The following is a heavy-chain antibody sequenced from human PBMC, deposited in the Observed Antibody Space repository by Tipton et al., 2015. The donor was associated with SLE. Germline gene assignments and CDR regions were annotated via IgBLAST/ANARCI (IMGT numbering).Heavy chain of an antibody. D-gene: IGHD6-19*01. Sequence: TLSLTCTVSGGSISSSTYYWGWIRQPPGKGLEWIGTIYYSGSTHYNPSLKSQVTMSVDTSKNQFSLKLSSVTAADTAVYYCARQRGRWLLDAFDIWGQGTMVTVSS. CDR1: GGSISSSTYY. J-gene: IGHJ3*02. V-gene: IGHV4-39*01. CDR2: IYYSGST. CDR3: ARQRGRWLLDAFDI.